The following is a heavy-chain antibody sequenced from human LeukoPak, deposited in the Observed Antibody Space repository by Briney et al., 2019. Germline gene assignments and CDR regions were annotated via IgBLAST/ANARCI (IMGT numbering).Heavy chain of an antibody. CDR3: VGNGYYALDY. Sequence: SETLSLTCAVSGDPINSIDWWSWVRQSPARGPEWIGEIYHSGGTNYNPSLKSRVTISVDKSKNHLSLKLTSVTAVDTAVYFCVGNGYYALDYWGQGALVTVAS. D-gene: IGHD2/OR15-2a*01. V-gene: IGHV4-4*02. CDR1: GDPINSIDW. CDR2: IYHSGGT. J-gene: IGHJ4*02.